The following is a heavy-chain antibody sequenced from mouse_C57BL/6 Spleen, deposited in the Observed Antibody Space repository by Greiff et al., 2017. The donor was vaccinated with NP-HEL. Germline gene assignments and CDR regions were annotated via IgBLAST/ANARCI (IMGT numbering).Heavy chain of an antibody. Sequence: EVKVVESGGGLVKPGGSLKLSCAASGFTFSDYGMHWVRQAPEKGLAWVAYISSGSSTIYSADTVKGRFTISRDNAKQPLFLQMTSLRSEETAMYYCARESSYDYYAMDYWGKGTSVT. D-gene: IGHD1-1*01. J-gene: IGHJ4*01. CDR1: GFTFSDYG. CDR2: ISSGSSTI. V-gene: IGHV5-17*01. CDR3: ARESSYDYYAMDY.